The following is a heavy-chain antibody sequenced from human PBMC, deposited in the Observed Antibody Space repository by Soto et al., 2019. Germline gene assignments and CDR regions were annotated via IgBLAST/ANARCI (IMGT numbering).Heavy chain of an antibody. CDR1: GYTFTGYY. V-gene: IGHV1-2*02. J-gene: IGHJ3*02. CDR2: INPNSGGT. Sequence: ASVKVSCKASGYTFTGYYMHWVRQAPGQGREWMGWINPNSGGTDYAQKFQGRVTMTRDTSISTAYMELSRLRSDDTAVDYCARVGATTYAFDIWGRGTMVTVSS. CDR3: ARVGATTYAFDI. D-gene: IGHD1-26*01.